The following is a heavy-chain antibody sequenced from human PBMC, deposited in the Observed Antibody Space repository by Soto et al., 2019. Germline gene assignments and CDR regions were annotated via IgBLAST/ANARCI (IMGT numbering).Heavy chain of an antibody. J-gene: IGHJ5*02. CDR3: ARSVFP. CDR2: IYYNGST. Sequence: SETLSLTCTVSGDSVTSDSHYWGWIRQPPGKGLESIANIYYNGSTYYNPSLKSRVTISVDTSKNQFSLKLISVTAADTAVYYCARSVFPWGQGTLVTVSS. V-gene: IGHV4-39*07. CDR1: GDSVTSDSHY. D-gene: IGHD2-8*01.